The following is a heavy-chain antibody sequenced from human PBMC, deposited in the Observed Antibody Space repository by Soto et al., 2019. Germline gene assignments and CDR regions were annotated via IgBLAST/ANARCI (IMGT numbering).Heavy chain of an antibody. D-gene: IGHD5-12*01. Sequence: GESLKISCKGSGYSFTSYWIGWVRQMPGKGLEWMGIIYPGDSDTRYSPSFQGQVTISADKSISTAYLQWSSLKASDTAMYYCARANIVATEADLYYYYGMDVWGQGTTVTVSS. J-gene: IGHJ6*02. V-gene: IGHV5-51*01. CDR3: ARANIVATEADLYYYYGMDV. CDR2: IYPGDSDT. CDR1: GYSFTSYW.